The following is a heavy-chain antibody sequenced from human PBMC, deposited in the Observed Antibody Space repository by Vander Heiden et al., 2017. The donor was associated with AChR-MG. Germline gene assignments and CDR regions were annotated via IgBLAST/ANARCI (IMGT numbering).Heavy chain of an antibody. J-gene: IGHJ5*02. CDR1: AGTFSSYA. D-gene: IGHD3-10*01. V-gene: IGHV1-69*18. CDR2: IIPIFGTA. Sequence: QVQLVQSGAAVKKPGSSVKVSCKASAGTFSSYAISWGGQAPGQGLEWMGRIIPIFGTANYAQKFQGRVTITADESTSTAYMELSSLRSEDTAVYYCARSPMVRGVPGFYWFDPWGQGTLVTVSS. CDR3: ARSPMVRGVPGFYWFDP.